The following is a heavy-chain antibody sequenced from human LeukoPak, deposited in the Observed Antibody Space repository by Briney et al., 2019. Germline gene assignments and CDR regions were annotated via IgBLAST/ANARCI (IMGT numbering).Heavy chain of an antibody. CDR1: GFTFISYG. CDR2: ISYDGSNK. Sequence: GGSLRLSCAASGFTFISYGMHWVRPAPGKGLEWVAVISYDGSNKYYADSVKGRFTISRDNSKNTLYLQMNTLRAEDTAVYYCAKARPAIAARVGYYYGLDVWGQGTTVTVSS. CDR3: AKARPAIAARVGYYYGLDV. J-gene: IGHJ6*02. V-gene: IGHV3-30*18. D-gene: IGHD6-6*01.